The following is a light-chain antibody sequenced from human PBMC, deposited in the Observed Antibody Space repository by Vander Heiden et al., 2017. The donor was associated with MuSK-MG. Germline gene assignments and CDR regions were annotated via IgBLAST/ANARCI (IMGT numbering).Light chain of an antibody. Sequence: SYELTQPPSVSVSTGQTASITCSGNKLKNKYSSWYYQKAGQSPLLIIYKDNLRPSGIPERFSGSNSGHTATLTISDIQAMDEGDYYCQAWDGGTFLFGAGTKVIVL. CDR1: KLKNKY. CDR3: QAWDGGTFL. CDR2: KDN. V-gene: IGLV3-1*01. J-gene: IGLJ1*01.